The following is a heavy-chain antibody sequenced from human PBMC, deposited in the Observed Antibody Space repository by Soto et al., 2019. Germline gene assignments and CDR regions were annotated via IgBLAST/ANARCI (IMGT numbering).Heavy chain of an antibody. V-gene: IGHV3-11*01. Sequence: SLRLSCAASGFRFSDHYMTWIRQAPGKGLEWVSKISSGGTTTYYADSVKGRFTVSRDNAKNSLYLQMNSLRTEDTAVYYCAGDPYYYGSAFWGQGTLVTVSS. CDR1: GFRFSDHY. CDR3: AGDPYYYGSAF. J-gene: IGHJ4*02. D-gene: IGHD3-10*01. CDR2: ISSGGTTT.